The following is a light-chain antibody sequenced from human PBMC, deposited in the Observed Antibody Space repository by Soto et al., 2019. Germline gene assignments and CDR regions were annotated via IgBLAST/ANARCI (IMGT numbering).Light chain of an antibody. J-gene: IGKJ5*01. CDR2: DAS. CDR3: QQRNSWPPIT. V-gene: IGKV3D-20*02. CDR1: QSVSSSY. Sequence: IVLTQSPDTLSLNQGERATLSCRASQSVSSSYLAWYQVKPGQAPRLLIYDASSRASGVPARFSGSGSGTDFTLTISSLEPEDFALYYCQQRNSWPPITFGQGTRLEI.